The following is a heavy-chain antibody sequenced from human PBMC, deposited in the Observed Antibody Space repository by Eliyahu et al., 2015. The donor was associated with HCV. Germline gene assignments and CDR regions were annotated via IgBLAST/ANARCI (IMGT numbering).Heavy chain of an antibody. CDR2: IYSDGRI. CDR1: GFSVSVNT. Sequence: DERLVESGGNLVQPGGSLRLSCAASGFSVSVNTVNWVRRPPGKGLEWISLIYSDGRIHYGDSVRGRFTVSRDNSKNTVYLQMTRLRHEDTAFYYCARVRGDYYYGLDVWGHGTTVTVSS. CDR3: ARVRGDYYYGLDV. V-gene: IGHV3-66*02. D-gene: IGHD4-11*01. J-gene: IGHJ6*02.